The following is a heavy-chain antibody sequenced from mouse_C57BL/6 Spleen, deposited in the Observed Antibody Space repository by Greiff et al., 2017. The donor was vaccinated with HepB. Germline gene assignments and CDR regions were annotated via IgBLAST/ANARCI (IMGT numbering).Heavy chain of an antibody. D-gene: IGHD3-1*01. Sequence: QVQLQQPGAELVMPGASVKLSCKASSYTFTSYWMHWVKQRPGQGLEWIGEIDPSDSYTNYNQKFKGKSTLTVDKSSSTAYMQPSSLTSEDSAVYYLARGSGSRTGFAYWGQGALVNVSA. CDR3: ARGSGSRTGFAY. V-gene: IGHV1-69*01. CDR1: SYTFTSYW. CDR2: IDPSDSYT. J-gene: IGHJ3*01.